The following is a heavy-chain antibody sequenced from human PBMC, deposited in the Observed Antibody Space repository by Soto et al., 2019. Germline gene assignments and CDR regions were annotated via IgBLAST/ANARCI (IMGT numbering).Heavy chain of an antibody. CDR3: AAEVPRGTYYEF. J-gene: IGHJ4*02. CDR2: VFYSGST. Sequence: SETLSLTCTVSGGSISSHYWRWILQPPGKGLEWVGYVFYSGSTNYNPSLNGRVSVSLDTSKNQFSLYLNSITAADTAVYYCAAEVPRGTYYEFCGQGMLVTVSS. V-gene: IGHV4-59*11. CDR1: GGSISSHY. D-gene: IGHD1-26*01.